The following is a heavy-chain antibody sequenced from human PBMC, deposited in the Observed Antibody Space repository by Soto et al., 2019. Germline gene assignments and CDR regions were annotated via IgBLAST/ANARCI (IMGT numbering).Heavy chain of an antibody. CDR2: ISSGGTI. D-gene: IGHD3-10*01. CDR3: ARGFPTMTYYGEYYFDH. J-gene: IGHJ4*02. CDR1: GFTVSDNY. Sequence: GGSLRLSCAASGFTVSDNYMTWVRQAPGKGLEWVSVISSGGTIYYADSVKGRFTISRDYSRNTLYLQMNSLRAADTAMYYCARGFPTMTYYGEYYFDHWGLGTLVTSPQ. V-gene: IGHV3-53*01.